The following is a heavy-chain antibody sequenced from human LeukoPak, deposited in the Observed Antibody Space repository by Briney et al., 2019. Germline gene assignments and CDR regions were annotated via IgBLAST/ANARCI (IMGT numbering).Heavy chain of an antibody. J-gene: IGHJ4*02. V-gene: IGHV4-39*01. D-gene: IGHD6-13*01. CDR1: GGSISSSSYY. Sequence: PSETLSLTCTVSGGSISSSSYYWGWIRQPPGKGLEWIGSIYYSGSTYYNPSLKSRVTISVDTSKNQFSLKLSSVTAADTAVYYCARQSSSRHFDYWGRGTLVTVSS. CDR2: IYYSGST. CDR3: ARQSSSRHFDY.